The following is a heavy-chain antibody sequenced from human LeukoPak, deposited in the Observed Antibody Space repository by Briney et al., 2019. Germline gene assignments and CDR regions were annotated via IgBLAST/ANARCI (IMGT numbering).Heavy chain of an antibody. J-gene: IGHJ2*01. V-gene: IGHV1-8*01. CDR1: GYTFTSYD. D-gene: IGHD3-3*01. CDR3: ARGRKRYYDFWSGPWYFDL. Sequence: ASVKVSCKASGYTFTSYDIYWVRQATGQGLEWMGWMNPNSGNTGYAQKFQGRVTMTRNTSISTAYMELSSLRSEDTAVYYCARGRKRYYDFWSGPWYFDLWGRGTLVTVSS. CDR2: MNPNSGNT.